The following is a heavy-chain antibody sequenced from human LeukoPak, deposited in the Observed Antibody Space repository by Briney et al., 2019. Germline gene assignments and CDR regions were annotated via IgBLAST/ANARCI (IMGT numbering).Heavy chain of an antibody. J-gene: IGHJ4*02. D-gene: IGHD3-10*01. CDR3: ALHPAQGSGSLDY. V-gene: IGHV5-51*01. CDR1: GYSFTNYW. CDR2: IYPGDSAT. Sequence: GESLKISCKGSGYSFTNYWIGWVRQMPGKGLEWMGIIYPGDSATTYSPSFQGQITISADKSISTAYLQWSSLKASDTAIYYCALHPAQGSGSLDYWGQGTLVTVSS.